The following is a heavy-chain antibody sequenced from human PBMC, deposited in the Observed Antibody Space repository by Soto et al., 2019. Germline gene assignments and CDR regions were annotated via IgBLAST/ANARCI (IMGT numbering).Heavy chain of an antibody. CDR1: GGTFRTAA. D-gene: IGHD2-8*01. CDR3: ARDNDRPQLGGNYYYILDV. V-gene: IGHV1-69*12. CDR2: IMPVFRTP. J-gene: IGHJ6*02. Sequence: QVQLEQSGAEVKKPGSSVKVSCKASGGTFRTAAVSWVRQAPGQGLEWMGGIMPVFRTPDYAQKFHGRVTINAEESTSTAYMELSGLRSDDTAVYYCARDNDRPQLGGNYYYILDVWGQGTTITVSS.